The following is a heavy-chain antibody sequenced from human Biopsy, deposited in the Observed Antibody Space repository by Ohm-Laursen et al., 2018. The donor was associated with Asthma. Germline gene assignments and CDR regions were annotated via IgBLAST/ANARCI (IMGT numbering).Heavy chain of an antibody. CDR1: GLSSSAYY. Sequence: GTLSLTCSLYGLSSSAYYWTWIRPPPGKGLEWIGESDHRGNTNTNATLKSRVTISKAKSANEFSLKMKSVTAADTAIYYCARGPEWSGLDIWGQGTTVTVS. J-gene: IGHJ6*02. D-gene: IGHD3-3*01. CDR3: ARGPEWSGLDI. CDR2: SDHRGNT. V-gene: IGHV4-34*01.